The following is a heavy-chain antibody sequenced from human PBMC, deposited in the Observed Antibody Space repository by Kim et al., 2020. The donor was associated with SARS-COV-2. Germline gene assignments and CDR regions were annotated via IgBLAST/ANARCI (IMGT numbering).Heavy chain of an antibody. Sequence: DPVKGRFTISRYNSTNTLYLQMNSLRAEDTAVYYCAKGIAVAGTFGMDVWGQGTTVTVSS. J-gene: IGHJ6*02. V-gene: IGHV3-23*01. D-gene: IGHD6-19*01. CDR3: AKGIAVAGTFGMDV.